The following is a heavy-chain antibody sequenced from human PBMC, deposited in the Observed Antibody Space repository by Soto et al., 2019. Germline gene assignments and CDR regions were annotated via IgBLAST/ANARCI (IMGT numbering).Heavy chain of an antibody. CDR1: GGSISSGDYY. V-gene: IGHV4-30-4*01. Sequence: QVPLQESGPGLVKPSQTLSLTCTVSGGSISSGDYYWSWIRQPPGKGLEWIGYIYYSGSTYYNPSLKSRVTISVDTSKNQFSLKLSSVTAADTAVYYCARATIFGVVNFDYWGQGTLVTVSS. J-gene: IGHJ4*02. D-gene: IGHD3-3*01. CDR2: IYYSGST. CDR3: ARATIFGVVNFDY.